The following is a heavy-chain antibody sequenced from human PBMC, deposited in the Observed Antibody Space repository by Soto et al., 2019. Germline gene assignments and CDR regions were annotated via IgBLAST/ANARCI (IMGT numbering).Heavy chain of an antibody. CDR3: ARGGYYGSGSYNAYYYYYYGMDV. Sequence: ASVKVSCKASGYTFTSYGIHWVRQAPGQGLERKGWISAYNGNTNYAQKFQGWVTMTRDTSISTAYMELSRLRSDDTAVYYCARGGYYGSGSYNAYYYYYYGMDVWGQGTTVTVSS. CDR1: GYTFTSYG. J-gene: IGHJ6*02. CDR2: ISAYNGNT. D-gene: IGHD3-10*01. V-gene: IGHV1-18*01.